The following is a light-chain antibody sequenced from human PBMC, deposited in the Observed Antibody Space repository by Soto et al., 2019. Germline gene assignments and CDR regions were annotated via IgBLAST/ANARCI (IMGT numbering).Light chain of an antibody. CDR2: DAS. J-gene: IGKJ1*01. CDR1: QSISSW. V-gene: IGKV1-5*01. CDR3: QQYNSYPLT. Sequence: DIPMTQSPSTLSASVGDRVTITCRASQSISSWLAWYQQKPGKAPKLLIYDASSLESGVPSRFSGSRSGTEFTLTISSLQPDDFATYYCQQYNSYPLTFGQGTKVEIK.